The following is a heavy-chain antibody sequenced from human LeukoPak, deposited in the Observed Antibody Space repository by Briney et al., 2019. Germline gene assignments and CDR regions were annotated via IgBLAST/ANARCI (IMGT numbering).Heavy chain of an antibody. CDR1: GYTFTHYY. J-gene: IGHJ4*02. CDR3: ARVPDYYGSGSYTYYFDY. D-gene: IGHD3-10*01. CDR2: VNPNNDDT. Sequence: ASVKVSCKASGYTFTHYYIHWVRQAPGQGLEWLGWVNPNNDDTHYAQNFQGRVTMTRDTSISTAYIELSRLRSDDTAVYYCARVPDYYGSGSYTYYFDYWGQGTLVTVSS. V-gene: IGHV1-2*02.